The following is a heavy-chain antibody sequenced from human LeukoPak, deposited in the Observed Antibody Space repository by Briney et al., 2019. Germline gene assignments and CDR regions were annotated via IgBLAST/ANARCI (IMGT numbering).Heavy chain of an antibody. CDR3: AKQPYCTNGVCYLRYYFDY. D-gene: IGHD2-8*01. CDR1: GFTFSNYA. Sequence: GGSLRLSCTASGFTFSNYAMSWVRQAPGKGLEWVSAISGSGGSTYYADSVKGRFTISRDNSKSTLYLQMSSLSAEDTAVYYCAKQPYCTNGVCYLRYYFDYWGQGTLVTVSS. CDR2: ISGSGGST. J-gene: IGHJ4*02. V-gene: IGHV3-23*01.